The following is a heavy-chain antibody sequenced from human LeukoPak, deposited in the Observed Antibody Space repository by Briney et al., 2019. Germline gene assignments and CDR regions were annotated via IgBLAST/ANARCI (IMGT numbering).Heavy chain of an antibody. Sequence: PGGPLRLSCAASGFTFSSYAMSWVRQAPGKGLEWVSAISGSGGSTYYADSVKGRFTISRDNSKNTLYLQMNSLRAEDTAVYYCAKGSTMLRGVIDYWGQGTLVTVSS. D-gene: IGHD3-10*01. CDR3: AKGSTMLRGVIDY. J-gene: IGHJ4*02. CDR2: ISGSGGST. V-gene: IGHV3-23*01. CDR1: GFTFSSYA.